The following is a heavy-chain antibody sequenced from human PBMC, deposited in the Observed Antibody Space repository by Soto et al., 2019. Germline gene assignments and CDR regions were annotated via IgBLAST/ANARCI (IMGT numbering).Heavy chain of an antibody. CDR1: GYTFTSYY. J-gene: IGHJ6*02. Sequence: ASVKVSCKASGYTFTSYYMHWVRQAPGQGLEWMGIINPSGGSTSYAQKFQGRVTMTRDTSMSTVYMELSSLRSEDTAVYYCARDLIVVVPAAIAYYYYGMDVWGQGTTVIVSS. D-gene: IGHD2-2*02. CDR3: ARDLIVVVPAAIAYYYYGMDV. V-gene: IGHV1-46*01. CDR2: INPSGGST.